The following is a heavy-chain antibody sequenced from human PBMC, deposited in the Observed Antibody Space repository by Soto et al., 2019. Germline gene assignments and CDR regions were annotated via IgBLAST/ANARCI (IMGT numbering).Heavy chain of an antibody. CDR3: ARGSSGFMITFGENYGMDV. Sequence: GASVKVSCKASGGTFSSYAISWVRQAPGQGLEWMGGIIPIFGTANYAQKFQGRVTITADESTSTAYMELSSLRSEDTAVCYCARGSSGFMITFGENYGMDVWGQGTTVTVSS. J-gene: IGHJ6*02. D-gene: IGHD3-16*01. CDR1: GGTFSSYA. V-gene: IGHV1-69*13. CDR2: IIPIFGTA.